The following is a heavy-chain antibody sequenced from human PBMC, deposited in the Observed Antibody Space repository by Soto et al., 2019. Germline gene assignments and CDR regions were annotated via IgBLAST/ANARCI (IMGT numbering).Heavy chain of an antibody. Sequence: SKTLSLTCTVSGGSIDNYEYYWTWIRQPPGKGLEWVGYIYYSGRTNYNPSLNSRLTISLDTSKKQFSLRLTSVSAADTAMYYCARDRSNSPDYFDFWGKGTLVTVSS. CDR2: IYYSGRT. CDR1: GGSIDNYEYY. V-gene: IGHV4-30-4*01. D-gene: IGHD6-6*01. J-gene: IGHJ4*02. CDR3: ARDRSNSPDYFDF.